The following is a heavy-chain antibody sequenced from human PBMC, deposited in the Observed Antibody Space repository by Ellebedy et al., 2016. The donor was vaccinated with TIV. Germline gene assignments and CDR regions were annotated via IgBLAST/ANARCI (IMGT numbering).Heavy chain of an antibody. V-gene: IGHV1-18*01. J-gene: IGHJ3*02. D-gene: IGHD2-21*01. CDR2: ISAYNGNT. CDR1: GYTFTSYG. Sequence: ASVKVSXXASGYTFTSYGISWVRQAPGQGLEWMGWISAYNGNTNYAQKLQGRVTMTRNTSISTAYMELSSLRSEDTAVYYCAREGVVANAFDIWGQGTMVTVSS. CDR3: AREGVVANAFDI.